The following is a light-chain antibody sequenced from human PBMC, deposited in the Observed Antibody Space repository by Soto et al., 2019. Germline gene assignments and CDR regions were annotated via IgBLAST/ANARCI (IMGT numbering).Light chain of an antibody. CDR1: SSDFGGYNY. V-gene: IGLV2-14*01. J-gene: IGLJ3*02. Sequence: QSVLTQPASVSGSPGQSITISCTGTSSDFGGYNYVSWYQHHPGKAPKLMIYEVSNRPSGVSNRFSGSKSGNTASLTISGLQPEDEADYYCSSYTSSGTRVFGGGTKLTVL. CDR3: SSYTSSGTRV. CDR2: EVS.